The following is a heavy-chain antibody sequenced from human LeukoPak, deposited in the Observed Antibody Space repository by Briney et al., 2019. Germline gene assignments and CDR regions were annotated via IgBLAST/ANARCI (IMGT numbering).Heavy chain of an antibody. V-gene: IGHV4-61*02. CDR3: ARVKWFVAGTGSFDY. J-gene: IGHJ4*02. CDR2: IYTSGST. D-gene: IGHD6-19*01. CDR1: GNSISSGDNY. Sequence: SETLSLTCTVSGNSISSGDNYWSWIRQPAGKGLEWIGRIYTSGSTNYNPSLKSRVTISGDTSKNQFSLRLSSVTAADTAVYYCARVKWFVAGTGSFDYWGQGTLVTVSS.